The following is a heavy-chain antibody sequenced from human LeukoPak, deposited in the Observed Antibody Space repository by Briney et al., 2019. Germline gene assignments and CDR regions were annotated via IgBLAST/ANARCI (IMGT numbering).Heavy chain of an antibody. D-gene: IGHD1-1*01. Sequence: QAGGSLRLSCAASGFTFSSYWMTWVRQAPGKGLEWVGNIKRDGSEKYYVDSVKGRFTISRDSAKNSLYLQMHSLRAEDTAVYYCARERETYNDYWGQGTLVTVSS. CDR3: ARERETYNDY. V-gene: IGHV3-7*01. J-gene: IGHJ4*02. CDR1: GFTFSSYW. CDR2: IKRDGSEK.